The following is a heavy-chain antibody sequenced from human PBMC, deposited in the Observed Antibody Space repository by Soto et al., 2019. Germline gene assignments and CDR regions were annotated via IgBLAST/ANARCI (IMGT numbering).Heavy chain of an antibody. D-gene: IGHD3-3*02. V-gene: IGHV3-7*03. CDR3: ARSVAGSPVIASFEGSFDI. CDR2: IKQDGSDK. J-gene: IGHJ3*02. CDR1: GFTFSSYW. Sequence: GGSLRLSCAASGFTFSSYWMSWVRQAPGKGLEWVANIKQDGSDKYYVDSVKGRFTISRYNAKNSLYLLMNSLRAEDSAVYYCARSVAGSPVIASFEGSFDIWCQGTMVTVSS.